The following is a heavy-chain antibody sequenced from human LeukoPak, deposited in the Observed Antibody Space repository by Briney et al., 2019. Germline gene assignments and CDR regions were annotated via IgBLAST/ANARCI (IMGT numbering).Heavy chain of an antibody. D-gene: IGHD1-26*01. V-gene: IGHV1-2*02. CDR3: ARENSGYFDY. J-gene: IGHJ4*02. Sequence: ASVKVSCKASGYTFTSYYMHWVRQAPGQGLEWMGIINPSGGGTNYAQKFQGRVTMTRDTSISTAYMELSRLRSDDTAVYYCARENSGYFDYWGQGTLVTVSS. CDR1: GYTFTSYY. CDR2: INPSGGGT.